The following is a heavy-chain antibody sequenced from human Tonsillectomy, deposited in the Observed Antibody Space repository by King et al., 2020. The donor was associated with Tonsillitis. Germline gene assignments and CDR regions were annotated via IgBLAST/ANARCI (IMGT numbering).Heavy chain of an antibody. V-gene: IGHV3-30*03. CDR1: GFTFSSFG. J-gene: IGHJ4*02. D-gene: IGHD7-27*01. CDR3: ARGSGDLDY. CDR2: ISYDGGNK. Sequence: VQLVESGGGVVQPGRSLRLSCAASGFTFSSFGVNWVRQAPGKGLEWVALISYDGGNKFYADSVKGRFTISRDNSKNTVDLQMTTLRTEDTAVYYCARGSGDLDYWGQGTLVTVSS.